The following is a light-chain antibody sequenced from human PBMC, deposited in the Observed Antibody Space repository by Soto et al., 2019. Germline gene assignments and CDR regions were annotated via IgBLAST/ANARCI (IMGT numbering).Light chain of an antibody. J-gene: IGKJ3*01. CDR1: QDIRND. CDR3: LQGYNFPHA. Sequence: AIPMTQSPSSLSASVGDRVTITCRASQDIRNDLGWYQQKPGKAPNLLIYAASTLQIGVPSRFSGSGSGTDFTPTISSLQPEDVATYYCLQGYNFPHAFGPGTKVYIK. CDR2: AAS. V-gene: IGKV1-6*01.